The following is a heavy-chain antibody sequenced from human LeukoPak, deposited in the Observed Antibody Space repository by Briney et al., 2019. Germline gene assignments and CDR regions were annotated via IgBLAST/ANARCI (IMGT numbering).Heavy chain of an antibody. D-gene: IGHD5-12*01. Sequence: GGSLRLSCAAPGFIFSQYSMNWVRQAPGKGLEWVSHIRSSSETFYADSVKGRFTISRDIARNSLYLQMDNLRGEDTAIYYCARDAGNSGYGCDLWGQGTLVTVSS. CDR1: GFIFSQYS. CDR3: ARDAGNSGYGCDL. V-gene: IGHV3-48*01. CDR2: IRSSSET. J-gene: IGHJ5*02.